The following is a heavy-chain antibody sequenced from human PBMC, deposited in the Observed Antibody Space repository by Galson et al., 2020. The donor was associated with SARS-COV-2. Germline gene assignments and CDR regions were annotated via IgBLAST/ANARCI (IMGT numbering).Heavy chain of an antibody. Sequence: SQTLSLTCAISGDSVSSNSAAWNWIRQSPSRGLEWLGRTYYRSKWYNDYAVSVKSRITINPDTSKNQFSLQLNSVTPEDTAVYYCARDQYDFWSGYYLSGMDVWGQGTTVTVSS. CDR2: TYYRSKWYN. J-gene: IGHJ6*02. CDR1: GDSVSSNSAA. CDR3: ARDQYDFWSGYYLSGMDV. D-gene: IGHD3-3*01. V-gene: IGHV6-1*01.